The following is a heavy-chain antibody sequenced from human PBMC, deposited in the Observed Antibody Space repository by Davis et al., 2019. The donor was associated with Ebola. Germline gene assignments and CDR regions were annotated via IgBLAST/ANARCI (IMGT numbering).Heavy chain of an antibody. CDR2: ISASGFYT. Sequence: GESLKISCAVSSFTSTTTSMNSVRQAPGKGLEWVSPISASGFYTYYAASVKGRFTISRDNAKNSLYLQMNSLGAEDKAVDYCAKGRLEWQILGLDFFDYWGQGTLVPVSS. CDR3: AKGRLEWQILGLDFFDY. V-gene: IGHV3-21*06. CDR1: SFTSTTTS. J-gene: IGHJ4*02. D-gene: IGHD3-3*01.